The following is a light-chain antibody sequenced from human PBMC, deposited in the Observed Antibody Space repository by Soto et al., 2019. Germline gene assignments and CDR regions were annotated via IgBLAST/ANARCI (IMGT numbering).Light chain of an antibody. CDR2: KDN. CDR3: QSADSGGTWV. CDR1: ALPNQY. V-gene: IGLV3-25*03. J-gene: IGLJ3*02. Sequence: SYELTQPPSVSVSPGQTARITCSGDALPNQYAYWYQHKPGQAPALVIYKDNGRPSGIPERFSGSSSGTIVTLTISGVQAEDEADYYWQSADSGGTWVFGGGTKLTVL.